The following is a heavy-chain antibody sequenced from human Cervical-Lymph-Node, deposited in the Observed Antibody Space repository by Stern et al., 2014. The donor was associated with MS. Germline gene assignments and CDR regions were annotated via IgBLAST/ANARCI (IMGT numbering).Heavy chain of an antibody. D-gene: IGHD3-22*01. CDR3: ARGTYDYHSSGYYFTLRDFDF. V-gene: IGHV1-18*01. CDR2: GKTYNANT. J-gene: IGHJ3*01. Sequence: QVQLVQSGPEVKKPGASVKVSCKASGYTFSTFGITWVRQAPGQGLEWMGWGKTYNANTNYGHKFQDRITMTTDTSTSTAYMDLRSLTSDDTAVYYCARGTYDYHSSGYYFTLRDFDFWGQGTLVTVSS. CDR1: GYTFSTFG.